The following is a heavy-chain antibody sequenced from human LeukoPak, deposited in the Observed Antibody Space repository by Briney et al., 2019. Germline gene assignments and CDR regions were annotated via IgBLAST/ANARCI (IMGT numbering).Heavy chain of an antibody. V-gene: IGHV3-64*01. CDR1: GFTFSSYA. J-gene: IGHJ6*03. Sequence: GGSLRLSCAASGFTFSSYAMHWVRQAPGKGLEYVSAISSNGGSTYYANSVKGRFTISRDNSKNTLYLQMGSLRAEDMAVYYCARAHYYYYYMDVWGKGTTVTVSS. CDR3: ARAHYYYYYMDV. CDR2: ISSNGGST.